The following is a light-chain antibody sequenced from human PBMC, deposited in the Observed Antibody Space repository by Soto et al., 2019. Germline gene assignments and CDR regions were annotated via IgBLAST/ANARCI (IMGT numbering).Light chain of an antibody. CDR1: QSVSSSY. CDR3: QQCGSSPS. V-gene: IGKV3-20*01. CDR2: DTY. J-gene: IGKJ1*01. Sequence: EIVLTQSPGTLSLSPGERATLSCRASQSVSSSYLAWYQQKPGQAPRLLIYDTYSRATGIPDRFSGSGSGTDFTLAISRLEPEDFAVYYCQQCGSSPSFGQGTKVDIK.